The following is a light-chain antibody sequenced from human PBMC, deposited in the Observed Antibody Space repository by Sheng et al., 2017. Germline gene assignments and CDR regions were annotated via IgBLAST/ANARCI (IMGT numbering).Light chain of an antibody. Sequence: EIVLTQSPGTLSLSPGERATLSCRASQTVSSSYFAWYQQNPGQAPRLLIYGASTRATDIPARFSGYGSGTEFTLIISSVQSEDFAVYYCQQYNEWPPLTFGGGTKVEMK. J-gene: IGKJ4*01. CDR2: GAS. CDR3: QQYNEWPPLT. CDR1: QTVSSSY. V-gene: IGKV3-15*01.